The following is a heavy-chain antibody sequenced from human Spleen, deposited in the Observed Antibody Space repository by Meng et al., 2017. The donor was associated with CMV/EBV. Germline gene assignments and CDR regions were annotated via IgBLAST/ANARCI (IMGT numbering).Heavy chain of an antibody. D-gene: IGHD1-1*01. CDR2: IYYSGST. Sequence: GSLRLSCAVSGGSISRSSYYWGWIRQSPGKGLEWIGNIYYSGSTYYNPSLKSRVTISVDTSKNRFSLKLNSVTAADTAVYYCAKTGPGSRSSFDYWGQGTLVTVSS. CDR3: AKTGPGSRSSFDY. V-gene: IGHV4-39*07. J-gene: IGHJ4*02. CDR1: GGSISRSSYY.